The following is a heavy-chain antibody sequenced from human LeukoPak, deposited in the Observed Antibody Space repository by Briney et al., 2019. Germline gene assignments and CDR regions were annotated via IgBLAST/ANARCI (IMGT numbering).Heavy chain of an antibody. Sequence: GGFLRLSCAASGFTVSSNYMSWVRQAPGKGLEWVSVIYSGGSTYYADSVKGRFTISRDNSKNTLYLQMNSLRAEDTAVYYCAKDRISYYGSGSYLTEYFQHWGQGTLVTVSS. V-gene: IGHV3-53*01. CDR1: GFTVSSNY. J-gene: IGHJ1*01. D-gene: IGHD3-10*01. CDR3: AKDRISYYGSGSYLTEYFQH. CDR2: IYSGGST.